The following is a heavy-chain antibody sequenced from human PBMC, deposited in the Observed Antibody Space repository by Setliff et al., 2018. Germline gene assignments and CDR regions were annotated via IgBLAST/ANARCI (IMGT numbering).Heavy chain of an antibody. V-gene: IGHV4-38-2*02. D-gene: IGHD3-22*01. Sequence: SETLSLTCNVSGDSISSTYHWGWIRQSPGKGLEWIGTIYHGGSTYYNPSLKSRVTISVDTSKNQFSLRLTSVTAADTAVYYCARASRYYDTSLRPHFDSWGQGTLVTVSS. CDR1: GDSISSTYH. CDR3: ARASRYYDTSLRPHFDS. CDR2: IYHGGST. J-gene: IGHJ4*02.